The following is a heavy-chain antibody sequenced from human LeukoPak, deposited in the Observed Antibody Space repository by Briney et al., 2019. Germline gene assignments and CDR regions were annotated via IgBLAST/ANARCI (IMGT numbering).Heavy chain of an antibody. CDR1: GGSFSGYY. D-gene: IGHD7-27*01. Sequence: SETLSLTCAVYGGSFSGYYWRWIRQSPGKGLEWIGEINDSGSTNYDPSLKSRVTISVDTSKNQISLKLTSVTAADTAVYYCARVAGDPIYYYYYMGVWGKGTTVTVS. CDR3: ARVAGDPIYYYYYMGV. V-gene: IGHV4-34*01. CDR2: INDSGST. J-gene: IGHJ6*03.